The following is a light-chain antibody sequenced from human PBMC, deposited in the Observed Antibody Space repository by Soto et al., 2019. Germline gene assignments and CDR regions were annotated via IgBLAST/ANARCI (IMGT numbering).Light chain of an antibody. CDR1: SSDVGGYNY. CDR3: SSYTTINTSKMV. CDR2: DVS. V-gene: IGLV2-14*03. J-gene: IGLJ1*01. Sequence: QSALTQPASVSGSPGQSITISCTGTSSDVGGYNYVSWYQHHPGKAPKRMIFDVSNRPSGVSNRFSGSKSGNTASLTISGPQPEDEADYYCSSYTTINTSKMVFGTGTKLTVL.